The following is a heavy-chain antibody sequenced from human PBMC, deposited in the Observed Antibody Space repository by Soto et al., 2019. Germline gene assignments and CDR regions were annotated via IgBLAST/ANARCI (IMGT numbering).Heavy chain of an antibody. Sequence: SLRLSCAASGFTFDDYAMHWVRQAPGKGLEWVSGISWNSGSIGYADSVKGRFTISRDNSKNTLYLQMNSLRAEDTAVYYCAIGTISGKPFDYWGQGALVTVSS. CDR2: ISWNSGSI. D-gene: IGHD3-10*01. CDR3: AIGTISGKPFDY. CDR1: GFTFDDYA. J-gene: IGHJ4*02. V-gene: IGHV3-9*01.